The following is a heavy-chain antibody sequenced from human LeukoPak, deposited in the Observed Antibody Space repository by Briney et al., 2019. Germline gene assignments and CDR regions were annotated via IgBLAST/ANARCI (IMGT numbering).Heavy chain of an antibody. CDR3: AREYSYGYYYYGMDV. Sequence: SETLSLTCTVSGGSISSGDYYWSWIRQPPGKGLEWIGYIYYSGSTYYNPSLKSRVTISVDTSKNQFSLKLSSVTAADTAVYYCAREYSYGYYYYGMDVWGQGTTVTVSS. D-gene: IGHD5-18*01. CDR1: GGSISSGDYY. CDR2: IYYSGST. J-gene: IGHJ6*02. V-gene: IGHV4-30-4*01.